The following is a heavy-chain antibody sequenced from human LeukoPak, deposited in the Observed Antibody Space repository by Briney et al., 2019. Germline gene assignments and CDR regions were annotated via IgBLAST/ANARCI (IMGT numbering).Heavy chain of an antibody. Sequence: SETLSLTCSVSGGSINTGSNYWSWIRQPAGKGLEWIGRIYTSGSTNYNPSLKTRVTISVDTSKNQFSLRLSSVTAADTAVYYCARGFSSAWYAEFFQHWGQGTLVAVSS. D-gene: IGHD6-19*01. CDR3: ARGFSSAWYAEFFQH. J-gene: IGHJ1*01. CDR2: IYTSGST. V-gene: IGHV4-61*02. CDR1: GGSINTGSNY.